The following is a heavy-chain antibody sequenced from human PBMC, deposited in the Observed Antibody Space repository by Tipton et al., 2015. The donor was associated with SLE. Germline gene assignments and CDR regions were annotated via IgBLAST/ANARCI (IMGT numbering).Heavy chain of an antibody. Sequence: TLSLTCTVSGYSISSGYYWGWIRHPPGKGLEWIGSIYHSGSTYYNPSLKSRVTISVDTSKNQFSLKLSSVTAAATAVYYCASPGSSAPGPYFQHWGQGTLVTVSS. V-gene: IGHV4-38-2*02. CDR2: IYHSGST. CDR1: GYSISSGYY. J-gene: IGHJ1*01. D-gene: IGHD6-25*01. CDR3: ASPGSSAPGPYFQH.